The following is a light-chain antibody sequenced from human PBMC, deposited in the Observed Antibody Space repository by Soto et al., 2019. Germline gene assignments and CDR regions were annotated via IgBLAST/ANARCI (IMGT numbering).Light chain of an antibody. V-gene: IGKV3-20*01. Sequence: EIVLTQSPGTLALSPGERATLSCRASQSVSSSYLAWYQWKPGQAPRLLIYGASSRATGIPDRFSGSGSGTDFTLTISRLDPEDFAVYYCQQYGTSPTLGQGTRLEIK. CDR1: QSVSSSY. J-gene: IGKJ5*01. CDR3: QQYGTSPT. CDR2: GAS.